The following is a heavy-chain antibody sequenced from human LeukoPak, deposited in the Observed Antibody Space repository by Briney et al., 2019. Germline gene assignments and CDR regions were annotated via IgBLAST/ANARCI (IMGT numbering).Heavy chain of an antibody. V-gene: IGHV1-2*02. Sequence: GASVKVSCKASGYTFTGYYMHWVRQAPGQGLEWMGWINPNSGGTNYAQKFQGRVTMTRDTSISTAYMELSRLRSDDTAVYYCERGGVVVPAAKDYWGQGTLVTVSS. CDR3: ERGGVVVPAAKDY. CDR1: GYTFTGYY. J-gene: IGHJ4*02. D-gene: IGHD2-2*01. CDR2: INPNSGGT.